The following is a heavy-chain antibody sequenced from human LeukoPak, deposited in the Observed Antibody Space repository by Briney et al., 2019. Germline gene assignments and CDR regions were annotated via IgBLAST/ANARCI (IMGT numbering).Heavy chain of an antibody. J-gene: IGHJ4*02. Sequence: SETLSLTCTVSGGSISSYYWNWLRQAPGKGLEWIGDISYTENLNYNPSLESRVTISVDTTKNQFSLKLTSVTAADTAMYYCATGGPRYSYGEMGYWGQGILVTVSS. CDR1: GGSISSYY. CDR3: ATGGPRYSYGEMGY. CDR2: ISYTENL. V-gene: IGHV4-59*08. D-gene: IGHD5-18*01.